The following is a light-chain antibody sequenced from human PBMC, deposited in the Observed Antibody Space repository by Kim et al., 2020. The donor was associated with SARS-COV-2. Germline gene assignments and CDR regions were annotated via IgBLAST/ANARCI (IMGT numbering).Light chain of an antibody. CDR1: SSDVGGYNH. CDR3: CSYAGSYTLV. CDR2: DVT. V-gene: IGLV2-11*01. J-gene: IGLJ2*01. Sequence: QSALTQPRSVSGSPGQSVTISCTGTSSDVGGYNHVSWYQQHPGKAPKLIIYDVTKRPSGVPDRFSGSKSGNTASLTICGLQAEDEAEYYCCSYAGSYTLVFGGGTQLTVL.